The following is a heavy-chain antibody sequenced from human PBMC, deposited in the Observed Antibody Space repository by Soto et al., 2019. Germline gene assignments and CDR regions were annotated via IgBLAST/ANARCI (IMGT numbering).Heavy chain of an antibody. CDR3: ASVASGSEYSYGY. J-gene: IGHJ4*02. V-gene: IGHV3-7*01. CDR2: INQDGSRK. D-gene: IGHD5-18*01. CDR1: GFTFSRYW. Sequence: GGSLRLSCAASGFTFSRYWLVWVRQAPGEGLEWMANINQDGSRKYYVDSVRGRFTISRDNAKNSVYLQMNSLRAEDTAVYYCASVASGSEYSYGYWGQGTLVTGSS.